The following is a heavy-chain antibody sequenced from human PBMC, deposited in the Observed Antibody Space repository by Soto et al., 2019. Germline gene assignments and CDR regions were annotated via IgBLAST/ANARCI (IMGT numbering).Heavy chain of an antibody. CDR1: GYTFTSYG. CDR2: ISAYNGNT. CDR3: ARVPMVRGVIITPAGWFDP. Sequence: QVQLMQSGAEVKKPGASVKVSCKASGYTFTSYGISWVRQAPGQGLEWMGWISAYNGNTNYAQKLQGRVTMTTDTSTSTAYMERRSLRSDDTAVYYCARVPMVRGVIITPAGWFDPWGQGTLVTVSS. J-gene: IGHJ5*02. D-gene: IGHD3-10*01. V-gene: IGHV1-18*01.